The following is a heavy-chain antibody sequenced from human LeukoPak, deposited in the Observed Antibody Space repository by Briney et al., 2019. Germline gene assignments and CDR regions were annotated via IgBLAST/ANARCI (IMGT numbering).Heavy chain of an antibody. Sequence: PGGSLRLSCAASGFSLTNYAMGWVRQAPGKGLEWLSTFNGGGTYSHHADSVKGRFTMSKDTSKNTVYLQMNSLRAEDTAVYYCARKLVGDYWGQGTLVTVSS. CDR2: FNGGGTYS. CDR1: GFSLTNYA. J-gene: IGHJ4*02. CDR3: ARKLVGDY. D-gene: IGHD2-8*02. V-gene: IGHV3-23*01.